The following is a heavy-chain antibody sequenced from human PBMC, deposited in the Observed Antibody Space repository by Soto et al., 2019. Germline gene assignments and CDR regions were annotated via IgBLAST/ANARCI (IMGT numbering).Heavy chain of an antibody. CDR3: ARGQVPYYYDSSGYPLDY. D-gene: IGHD3-22*01. J-gene: IGHJ4*02. Sequence: GGSLRLSCAASGFTFSSYGMHWVRQAPGKGLEWVAVIWYDGSNKYYADSVKGRFTISRDNSKNTLYLQMNSLRAEDTAVYYCARGQVPYYYDSSGYPLDYWGQGTLVTVSS. CDR1: GFTFSSYG. V-gene: IGHV3-33*01. CDR2: IWYDGSNK.